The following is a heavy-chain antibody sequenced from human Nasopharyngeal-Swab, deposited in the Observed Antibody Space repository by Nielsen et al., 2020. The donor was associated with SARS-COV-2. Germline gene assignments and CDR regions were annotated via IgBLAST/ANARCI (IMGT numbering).Heavy chain of an antibody. CDR1: GFTFSTYS. CDR3: TRHSSWYYYTLDAFDI. Sequence: GESLKISCTASGFTFSTYSMSWFRQAPGKGLEWVGFIRSKAYGGTTEYAASVKGRFTISRDDSKSIAYLQMNSLKTEDTAVYYCTRHSSWYYYTLDAFDIWGQGTMVTVSS. V-gene: IGHV3-49*03. CDR2: IRSKAYGGTT. J-gene: IGHJ3*02. D-gene: IGHD6-13*01.